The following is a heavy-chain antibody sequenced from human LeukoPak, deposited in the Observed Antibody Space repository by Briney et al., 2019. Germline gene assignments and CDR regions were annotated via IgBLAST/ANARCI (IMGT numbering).Heavy chain of an antibody. J-gene: IGHJ4*02. CDR1: GGSISSSSYY. CDR3: ARGKVRFGEYQYYFDY. Sequence: PSETLSLTCTVSGGSISSSSYYWGWIHQPPGKGLEWIGSIYYSGSTYYNPSLKSRVTISVDTSKNQFSLKLSSVTAADTAVYYCARGKVRFGEYQYYFDYWGQGTLVTVSS. D-gene: IGHD3-10*01. CDR2: IYYSGST. V-gene: IGHV4-39*01.